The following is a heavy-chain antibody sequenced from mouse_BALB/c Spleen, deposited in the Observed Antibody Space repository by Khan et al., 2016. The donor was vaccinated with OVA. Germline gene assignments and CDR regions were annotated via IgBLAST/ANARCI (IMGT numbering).Heavy chain of an antibody. Sequence: QVHVKQSGAELAKPGASVKMSCKASGYTFTSYWMHWIKQRPGQGLEWIGYINPTSGYTDYNQKFKDKATLTVDKSSSTAYMQLSSLTSDDSAVYYCARDRIDYWGQGTALTVSS. CDR2: INPTSGYT. CDR1: GYTFTSYW. V-gene: IGHV1-7*01. J-gene: IGHJ2*01. CDR3: ARDRIDY.